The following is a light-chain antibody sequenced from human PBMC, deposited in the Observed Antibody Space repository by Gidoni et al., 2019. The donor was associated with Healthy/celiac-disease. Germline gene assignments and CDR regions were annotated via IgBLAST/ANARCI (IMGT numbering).Light chain of an antibody. Sequence: SYELTQPPSVSVSPGQTASITCSGDQLGDKYACWYQQKPGQSPVLVIYQDSKRPSGIPERFSGSNSGNTATLTISGTQAMDEDDYYCQAWDRSTGVFGGGTKLTVL. J-gene: IGLJ2*01. CDR1: QLGDKY. CDR2: QDS. CDR3: QAWDRSTGV. V-gene: IGLV3-1*01.